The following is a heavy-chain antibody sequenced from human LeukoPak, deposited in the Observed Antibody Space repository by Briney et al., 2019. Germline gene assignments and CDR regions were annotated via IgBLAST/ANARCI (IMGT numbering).Heavy chain of an antibody. V-gene: IGHV4-39*01. D-gene: IGHD1-26*01. Sequence: SETLSLTCTVSGDSIDSSTYFWGWIRQSPGKGLEWIATIYHSGDTFYTPSLQSRVTISVDIIKNQFSLKVNSVTAADTAVYYCARRGVGASPFDFWGQGTLVTV. CDR2: IYHSGDT. CDR1: GDSIDSSTYF. CDR3: ARRGVGASPFDF. J-gene: IGHJ4*02.